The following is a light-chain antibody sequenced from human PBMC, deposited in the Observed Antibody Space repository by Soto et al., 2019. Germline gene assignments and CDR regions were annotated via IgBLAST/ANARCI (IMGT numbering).Light chain of an antibody. CDR1: SSNIGNNY. Sequence: QSVLTQPPSVSAAPGQKGTISCSGSSSNIGNNYVSWYQQLPGTAPKLLIYENNKRPSGIPDRFSGSKSGTSATLGITGLQTGHEADYYCGTWDSGLSVVFGEGTKLTVL. CDR2: ENN. V-gene: IGLV1-51*02. J-gene: IGLJ2*01. CDR3: GTWDSGLSVV.